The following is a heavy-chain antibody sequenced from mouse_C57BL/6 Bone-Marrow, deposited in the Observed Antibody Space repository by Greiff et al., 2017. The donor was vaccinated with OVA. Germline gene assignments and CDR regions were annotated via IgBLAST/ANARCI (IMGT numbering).Heavy chain of an antibody. J-gene: IGHJ2*01. D-gene: IGHD1-1*01. V-gene: IGHV1-81*01. Sequence: QVQLQQSGAELARPGASVKLSCKASGYTFTSYGISWVKQRTGQGLEWIGEIYPRSGNTYYNEKFKGKATLTADKSSSTAYMELRSLTSEDSAVYFCARRDYYGSSYKDYWGQGTTLTVSS. CDR3: ARRDYYGSSYKDY. CDR2: IYPRSGNT. CDR1: GYTFTSYG.